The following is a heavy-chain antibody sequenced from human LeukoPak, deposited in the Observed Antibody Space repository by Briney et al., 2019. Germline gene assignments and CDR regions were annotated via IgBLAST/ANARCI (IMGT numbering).Heavy chain of an antibody. CDR3: ARYFNDHYYFDY. Sequence: SETLSLTCTLSGGSISSYYWSWIRQPPGKGLEWIGYIYYSGSTNYNPSLKSRVTISVDTSKNQFSLKLSSVTAADTAVYYCARYFNDHYYFDYWGQGTLVTVSS. D-gene: IGHD3-22*01. V-gene: IGHV4-59*01. CDR2: IYYSGST. CDR1: GGSISSYY. J-gene: IGHJ4*02.